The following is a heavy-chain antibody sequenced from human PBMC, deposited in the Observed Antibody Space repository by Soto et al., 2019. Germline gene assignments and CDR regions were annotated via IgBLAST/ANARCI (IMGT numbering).Heavy chain of an antibody. J-gene: IGHJ5*02. Sequence: QVQLVESGGVVVQPGRSLRLSCAASGFTFSSYGMHWVRQAPGKGLEWVAVISYDGSNTYYADSVKGRFTISRDNSKNTLYLQMNSLRAENTAVYYCAKYNCISPSGSRLYNWFDPWGQGTLVTVSS. V-gene: IGHV3-30*18. CDR1: GFTFSSYG. D-gene: IGHD2-2*01. CDR2: ISYDGSNT. CDR3: AKYNCISPSGSRLYNWFDP.